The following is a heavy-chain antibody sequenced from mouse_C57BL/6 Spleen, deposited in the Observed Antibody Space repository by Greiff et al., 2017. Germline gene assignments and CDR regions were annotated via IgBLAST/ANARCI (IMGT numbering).Heavy chain of an antibody. Sequence: VQRVESGPELVKPGASVKISCKASGYAFSSSWMNWVKQRPGKGLEWIGRIYPGDGDTNYNGKFKGKATLTADKSSSTAYMQLSSLTSEDSAVYFCAREEDYAWFAYWGQGTLVTVSA. D-gene: IGHD2-4*01. J-gene: IGHJ3*01. CDR1: GYAFSSSW. CDR2: IYPGDGDT. CDR3: AREEDYAWFAY. V-gene: IGHV1-82*01.